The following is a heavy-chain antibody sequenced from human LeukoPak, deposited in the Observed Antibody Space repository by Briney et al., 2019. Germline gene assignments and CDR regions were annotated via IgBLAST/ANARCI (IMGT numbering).Heavy chain of an antibody. D-gene: IGHD1-1*01. CDR3: ARGRSPGTSMEYYYYMDV. V-gene: IGHV1-8*01. J-gene: IGHJ6*03. CDR2: MNPNSGNT. CDR1: GYTFTSYD. Sequence: ASVKVSCKASGYTFTSYDINWVRQATGQGLEWMGWMNPNSGNTGYAQKFQGRVTITRNTSISTTYMELSSLRSEDTAVYYCARGRSPGTSMEYYYYMDVWGKGTTVTVSS.